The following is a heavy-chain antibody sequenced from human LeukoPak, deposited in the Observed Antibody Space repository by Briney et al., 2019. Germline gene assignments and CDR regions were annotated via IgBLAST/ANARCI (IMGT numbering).Heavy chain of an antibody. CDR3: ARVGKYYYDSSGYPSFYFDY. D-gene: IGHD3-22*01. J-gene: IGHJ4*02. CDR2: IYPNSGGT. Sequence: ASLKVSCKPSVYTFTGYYMHWVRPAPGQGLGWVGWIYPNSGGTNYAQKFQGRVTMTRDTSISTAYMELSRLRSDDTAVYYCARVGKYYYDSSGYPSFYFDYWGQGTLVTVSS. V-gene: IGHV1-2*02. CDR1: VYTFTGYY.